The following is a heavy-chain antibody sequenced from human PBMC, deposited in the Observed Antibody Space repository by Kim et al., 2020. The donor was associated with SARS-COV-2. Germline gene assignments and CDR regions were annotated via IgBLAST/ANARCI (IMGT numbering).Heavy chain of an antibody. CDR2: INAGNGNT. CDR3: AGGVILRYFDWFSQDYYGMDV. V-gene: IGHV1-3*01. CDR1: GYTFTSYA. D-gene: IGHD3-9*01. Sequence: ASVKVSCKASGYTFTSYAMHWVRQAPGQRLEWMGWINAGNGNTKYSQKFQGRVTITRDTSASTAYMELSSLRSEDTAVYYCAGGVILRYFDWFSQDYYGMDVWGQGTTVTVSS. J-gene: IGHJ6*02.